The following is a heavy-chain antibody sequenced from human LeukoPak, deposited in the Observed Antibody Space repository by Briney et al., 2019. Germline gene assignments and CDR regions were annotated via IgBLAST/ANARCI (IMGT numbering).Heavy chain of an antibody. CDR1: SGSMSGYY. Sequence: PWGTLSLTCTVSSGSMSGYYWSWLRQPPGRALEGIGYIYFRGGTNSNPSRQSRVTISVDTSRNQFSLKLSSVTAADTAVYYCARMFGGYCSDGRCYKAFAIWRQGTMVTVSS. J-gene: IGHJ3*02. CDR3: ARMFGGYCSDGRCYKAFAI. V-gene: IGHV4-59*01. D-gene: IGHD2-15*01. CDR2: IYFRGGT.